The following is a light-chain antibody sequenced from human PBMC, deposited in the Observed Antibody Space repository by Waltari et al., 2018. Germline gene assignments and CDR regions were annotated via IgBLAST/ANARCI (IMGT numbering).Light chain of an antibody. CDR3: QQHNTNPYT. J-gene: IGKJ2*01. CDR2: KTS. Sequence: DIQMTQSPSSLSASVGDRVTITCRASQAISNYLAWYQQKPGKAPKLLISKTSTLQSGVPSRFSGSGSGTDFTLTISSLLPEDFATYYCQQHNTNPYTFGQGTKLEIK. V-gene: IGKV1-16*01. CDR1: QAISNY.